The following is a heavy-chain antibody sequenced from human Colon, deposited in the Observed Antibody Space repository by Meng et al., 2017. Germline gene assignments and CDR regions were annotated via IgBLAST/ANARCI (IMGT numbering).Heavy chain of an antibody. CDR1: GSSVSSCSHD. D-gene: IGHD1-26*01. CDR2: LHYSQSI. Sequence: QGQRLEAGQGLLRPPETLSLTCPVCGSSVSSCSHDWSCILQPPGKGMEFIGYLHYSQSITYYPSLKSRVTMSVDTSTNQFSLNLSSVTAADTAVYYCAGGPWELDYWGQGTLVTVSS. V-gene: IGHV4-61*01. J-gene: IGHJ4*02. CDR3: AGGPWELDY.